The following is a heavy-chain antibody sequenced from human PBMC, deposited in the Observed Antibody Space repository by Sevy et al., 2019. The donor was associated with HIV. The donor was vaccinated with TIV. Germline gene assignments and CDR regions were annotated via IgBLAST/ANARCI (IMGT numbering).Heavy chain of an antibody. CDR3: AKGLMITFGGVIVLHDAFDI. J-gene: IGHJ3*02. CDR1: GFTFSSYA. V-gene: IGHV3-23*01. D-gene: IGHD3-16*02. Sequence: GGSLRLSCAASGFTFSSYAMSWVRQAPGKGLEWVSAISGSGGSTYYADSVKGRFTISRDNSKNTLYLKMNSLRAEDTAVYYCAKGLMITFGGVIVLHDAFDIWGQGTMVTVSS. CDR2: ISGSGGST.